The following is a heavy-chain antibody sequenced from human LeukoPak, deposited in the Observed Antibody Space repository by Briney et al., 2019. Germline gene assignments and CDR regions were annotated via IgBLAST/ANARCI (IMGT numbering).Heavy chain of an antibody. CDR1: GGSISSSSYY. Sequence: SETLSLTCTVSGGSISSSSYYWGWIRQPPGKGLEWIGSIYYSGSTYYNPSLKSRVTISVDTSKNQFSLKLSSVTAADTAVYYCASEDEQKYCTNGVCYNNWFDPWGQGTLVTVSS. CDR2: IYYSGST. D-gene: IGHD2-8*01. V-gene: IGHV4-39*07. J-gene: IGHJ5*02. CDR3: ASEDEQKYCTNGVCYNNWFDP.